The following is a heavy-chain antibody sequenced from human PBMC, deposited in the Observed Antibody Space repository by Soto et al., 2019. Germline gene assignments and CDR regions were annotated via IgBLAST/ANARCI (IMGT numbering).Heavy chain of an antibody. Sequence: QVQLQQWGAGLLKPSETLSLTCAVYGGFVSSGSYYWGWIRQPPGKGLEWIGEMSHSGGTHFNSSLKIRVTKTVDTSKNQSSLKMSSVTAADTALYYWARVERGTATTVVDAFDIWGPGTMVTVSS. CDR1: GGFVSSGSYY. CDR2: MSHSGGT. V-gene: IGHV4-34*01. CDR3: ARVERGTATTVVDAFDI. D-gene: IGHD2-21*02. J-gene: IGHJ3*02.